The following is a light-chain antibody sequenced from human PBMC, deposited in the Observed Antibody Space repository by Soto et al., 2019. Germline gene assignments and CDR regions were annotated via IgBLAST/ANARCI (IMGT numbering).Light chain of an antibody. CDR3: QQRSNWPRT. Sequence: EIVLTQSPATPSLSPGEGATLSCRASQSVSSYLAWYQQKPGQAPRLPIYDASNRATGIPARFSGSGSGTDFTLTISSLEPEDFAVYYCQQRSNWPRTFGQGTKVDIK. J-gene: IGKJ1*01. CDR2: DAS. V-gene: IGKV3-11*01. CDR1: QSVSSY.